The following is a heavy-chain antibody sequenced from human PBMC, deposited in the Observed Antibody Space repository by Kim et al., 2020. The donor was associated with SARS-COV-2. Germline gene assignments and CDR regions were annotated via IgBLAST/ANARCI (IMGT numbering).Heavy chain of an antibody. V-gene: IGHV5-51*01. CDR3: ARTIYGSGSYYPGGYYYYGMDV. CDR2: IYPGDSDT. Sequence: GESLKISCKGSGYSFTSYWIGWVRQMPGKGLEWMGIIYPGDSDTRYSPSFQGQVTISADKSISTAYLQWSSLKASDTAMYYCARTIYGSGSYYPGGYYYYGMDVWGQGTTVTVSS. J-gene: IGHJ6*02. D-gene: IGHD3-10*01. CDR1: GYSFTSYW.